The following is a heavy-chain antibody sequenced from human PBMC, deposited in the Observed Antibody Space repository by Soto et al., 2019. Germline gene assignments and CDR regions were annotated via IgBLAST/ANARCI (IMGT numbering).Heavy chain of an antibody. CDR3: VREDTSMVTRFDP. D-gene: IGHD5-18*01. CDR2: MNPNSGNT. V-gene: IGHV1-8*01. J-gene: IGHJ5*02. CDR1: GYTFTSHD. Sequence: GASVKVSCKASGYTFTSHDINWVRQATGQGLEWMGWMNPNSGNTGYAQKFQGRVTMTRNTSISTAYMELSSLRSEDTAVYYCVREDTSMVTRFDPWGQGTQVTVSS.